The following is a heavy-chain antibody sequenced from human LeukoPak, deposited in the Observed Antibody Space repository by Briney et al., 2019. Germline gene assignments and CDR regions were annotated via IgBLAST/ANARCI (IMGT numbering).Heavy chain of an antibody. CDR1: GFTFSSYE. CDR2: ISSSGSTI. D-gene: IGHD3-3*01. V-gene: IGHV3-48*03. J-gene: IGHJ5*02. Sequence: GSLRLSCAASGFTFSSYEMNWVRQAPGKGLEWVSYISSSGSTIYYADSVKGRFTISRDNAKNSLYLQMNSLRAEDTTVYYCARAAHYDFWSGYYTEYNWFDPWGQGTLVTVSS. CDR3: ARAAHYDFWSGYYTEYNWFDP.